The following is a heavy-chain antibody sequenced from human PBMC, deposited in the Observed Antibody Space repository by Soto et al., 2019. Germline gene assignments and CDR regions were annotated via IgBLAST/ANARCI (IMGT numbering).Heavy chain of an antibody. CDR3: AKDNKDYYDSGTARDYYYYGMDV. CDR2: ISYNGST. Sequence: QVQLQESGPGLVKPSETLSLTCTVSGGSVRSGSYYWNWIRQPPGKGLEWIGYISYNGSTKYNPSLKSRVTISVDTSKKHFSLKLSSVTAADTAVYYCAKDNKDYYDSGTARDYYYYGMDVWGQGTTVTVSS. V-gene: IGHV4-61*03. CDR1: GGSVRSGSYY. D-gene: IGHD3-10*01. J-gene: IGHJ6*02.